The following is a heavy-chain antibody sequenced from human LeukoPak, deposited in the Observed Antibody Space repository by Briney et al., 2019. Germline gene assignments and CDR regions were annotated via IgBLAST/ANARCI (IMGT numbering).Heavy chain of an antibody. Sequence: SETLSLTCTVSGGSISSYYWSWIRQPPGKGLEWIGYIYYSGSTNYSPSLKSRVTISVDTSKNQFSLKLSSVTAADTAVYYCARLRGPYPSTGDYWGQGTLVTVSS. D-gene: IGHD2-2*01. CDR2: IYYSGST. CDR1: GGSISSYY. CDR3: ARLRGPYPSTGDY. V-gene: IGHV4-59*01. J-gene: IGHJ4*02.